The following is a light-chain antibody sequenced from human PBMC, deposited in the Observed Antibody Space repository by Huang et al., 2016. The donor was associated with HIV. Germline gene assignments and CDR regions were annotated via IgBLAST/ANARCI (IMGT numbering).Light chain of an antibody. CDR2: QVA. CDR1: QSLTHRDGKTY. V-gene: IGKV2-30*02. CDR3: MQGTHWPPWT. Sequence: DVVLTQSPLSLPVTLGQPASISCRSSQSLTHRDGKTYLNWFYQRPGQSPRSLIYQVAHRDSGVPDRFSGSGSGTDFTLKISRVEAEDVGVYYCMQGTHWPPWTFGQGTKVEIK. J-gene: IGKJ1*01.